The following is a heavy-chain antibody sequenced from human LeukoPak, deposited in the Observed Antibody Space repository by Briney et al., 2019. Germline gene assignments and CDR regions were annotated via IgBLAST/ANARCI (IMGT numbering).Heavy chain of an antibody. D-gene: IGHD5-12*01. J-gene: IGHJ3*02. V-gene: IGHV4-30-4*08. CDR1: GGSVSSGSYY. Sequence: PSETLSLTCTVSGGSVSSGSYYWSWIRQPPGKGLEWIGYIYYSGSTYYNPSLKSRVTISVDTSKNQFSLKLSSVTAADTAVYYCARDEYSGYDRDAFDIWGQGTMVTVSS. CDR2: IYYSGST. CDR3: ARDEYSGYDRDAFDI.